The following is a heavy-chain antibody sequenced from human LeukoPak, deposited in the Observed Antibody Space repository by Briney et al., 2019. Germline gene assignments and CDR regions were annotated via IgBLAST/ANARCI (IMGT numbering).Heavy chain of an antibody. CDR1: GGSINSYY. CDR3: GGVGGSYGSVEHAFDI. J-gene: IGHJ3*02. V-gene: IGHV4-4*07. Sequence: SETLSLTCTVSGGSINSYYWSWIRQPAGKGLEWIGRIYTSGSTNYNPSLKSRVTMSVDTSKNQFSLKLSSVAAADTAVYYCGGVGGSYGSVEHAFDIWGQGTMVTVSS. CDR2: IYTSGST. D-gene: IGHD1-26*01.